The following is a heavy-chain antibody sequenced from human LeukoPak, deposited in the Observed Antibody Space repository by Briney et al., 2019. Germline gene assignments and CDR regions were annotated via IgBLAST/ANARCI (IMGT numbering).Heavy chain of an antibody. Sequence: GGSLRLSCAASGFTFSSYEMSWVRQAPGVGLEWVSYISSSGSTIYYADSVKGRFTISRDNAKNSLYLQMNSLRAEDTAVYYCVRLLGGSYFDYWGQGTLVTVSS. CDR1: GFTFSSYE. D-gene: IGHD3-16*01. CDR3: VRLLGGSYFDY. V-gene: IGHV3-48*03. CDR2: ISSSGSTI. J-gene: IGHJ4*02.